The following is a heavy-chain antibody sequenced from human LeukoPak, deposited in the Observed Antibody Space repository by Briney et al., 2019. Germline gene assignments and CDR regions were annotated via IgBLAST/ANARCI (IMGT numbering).Heavy chain of an antibody. CDR2: LYSGGTT. V-gene: IGHV3-53*04. J-gene: IGHJ6*02. CDR1: GFTVSSNY. CDR3: ARDSPGGRLRLGDYGMDV. D-gene: IGHD5-12*01. Sequence: GGSLRLSCAATGFTVSSNYMTWVRQAPGKGLEWVSVLYSGGTTNYADSVKGRFTISRHNSKNTLYLQMNSLRVDDTAVYYCARDSPGGRLRLGDYGMDVWGQGTTVTVSS.